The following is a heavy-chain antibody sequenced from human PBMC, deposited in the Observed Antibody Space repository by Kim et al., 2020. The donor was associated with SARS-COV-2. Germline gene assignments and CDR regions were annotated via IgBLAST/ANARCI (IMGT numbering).Heavy chain of an antibody. J-gene: IGHJ3*02. Sequence: GGSLRLSCATPGFTFSAYDMNWVRRAPGKGLEWLSFITKSSTTIYYANSVKGRFTISRDNAENSLYLQMNSLRDEDTALYYCVRDRMGGAFDIWGQGTMVTVSS. CDR1: GFTFSAYD. CDR3: VRDRMGGAFDI. V-gene: IGHV3-48*02. D-gene: IGHD3-16*01. CDR2: ITKSSTTI.